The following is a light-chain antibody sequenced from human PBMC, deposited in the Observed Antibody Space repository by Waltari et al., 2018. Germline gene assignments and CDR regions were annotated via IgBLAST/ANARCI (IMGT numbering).Light chain of an antibody. CDR2: QDN. J-gene: IGLJ2*01. V-gene: IGLV3-1*01. CDR1: KLGYKY. CDR3: QAWDSFTAV. Sequence: SYGLTQPPSVSGPPGQAATITCSGDKLGYKYASWYQQKPGQSPVLLIYQDNKRPSGIPERFSGSNSGNTATLTISGTQPMDEADYYCQAWDSFTAVFVGGTRLTVL.